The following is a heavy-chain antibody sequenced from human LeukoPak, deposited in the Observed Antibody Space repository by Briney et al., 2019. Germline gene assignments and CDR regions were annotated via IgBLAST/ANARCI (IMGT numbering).Heavy chain of an antibody. V-gene: IGHV4-39*07. D-gene: IGHD1-26*01. CDR3: ARESNSHNGSYVAASDI. CDR2: VFFSGTT. CDR1: GGSISSFSYH. Sequence: SETLSLTCTFSGGSISSFSYHWGWSRQPPGKALEWVGSVFFSGTTYYNPSLKSRVTISVDTSQNQFSLQMSSVTAADTAVYYCARESNSHNGSYVAASDIWGQGTMVTVSS. J-gene: IGHJ3*02.